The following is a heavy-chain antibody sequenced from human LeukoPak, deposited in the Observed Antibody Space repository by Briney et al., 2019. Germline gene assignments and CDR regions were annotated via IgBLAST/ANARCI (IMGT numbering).Heavy chain of an antibody. J-gene: IGHJ5*02. CDR1: GYSISSGYY. CDR3: ARASGSYSWFDP. V-gene: IGHV4-38-2*02. Sequence: SETLSLTCPVSGYSISSGYYWGWIRQPPGKGLEWIGSIYHSGSTFYNPSLESRVTISVDTSKNQFSLKLSSVTAADTAVYYCARASGSYSWFDPWGQGTLVTVSS. CDR2: IYHSGST. D-gene: IGHD1-26*01.